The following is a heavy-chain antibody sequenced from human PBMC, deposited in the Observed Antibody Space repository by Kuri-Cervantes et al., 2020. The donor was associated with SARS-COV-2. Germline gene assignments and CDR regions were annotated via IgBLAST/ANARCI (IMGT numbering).Heavy chain of an antibody. V-gene: IGHV3-74*01. CDR3: ARDRYDFWSGLGYYYYGMDV. Sequence: GSLRLSCAASGFTFSSYWMHWVRQAPGKGLVWASRINSDGSSTSYADSVKGRFTISRDNAKNTLYLQMNSLRAEDTAVYYCARDRYDFWSGLGYYYYGMDVWGQGTTVTVSS. CDR2: INSDGSST. CDR1: GFTFSSYW. J-gene: IGHJ6*02. D-gene: IGHD3-3*01.